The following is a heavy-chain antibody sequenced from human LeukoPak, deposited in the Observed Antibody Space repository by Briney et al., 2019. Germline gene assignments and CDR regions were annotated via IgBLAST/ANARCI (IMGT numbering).Heavy chain of an antibody. CDR2: IKQDGSEK. Sequence: GGSLRLSCAASGFTFSSYWMSWVRQAPGKGLEWVANIKQDGSEKYYVDSVKGRFTISRDNAKNSLYLQMNSLRAEDTAVYYCARLAYCGGDCYHFDYWGQGTLVTVSS. CDR1: GFTFSSYW. V-gene: IGHV3-7*01. J-gene: IGHJ4*02. CDR3: ARLAYCGGDCYHFDY. D-gene: IGHD2-21*02.